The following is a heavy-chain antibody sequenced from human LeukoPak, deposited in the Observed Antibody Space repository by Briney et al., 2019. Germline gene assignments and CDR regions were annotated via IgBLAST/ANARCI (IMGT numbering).Heavy chain of an antibody. CDR1: GFTFSSYA. D-gene: IGHD3-16*01. CDR2: ISYDGSNK. V-gene: IGHV3-30-3*01. J-gene: IGHJ5*02. Sequence: GGSLRLSCAASGFTFSSYAMHWVRQAPGKGLEWVAVISYDGSNKYYADSVKGRFTISRDNSKNTLCLQMNSLRAEDTAVYYCARDGGKNWFDPWGQGTLVTVSS. CDR3: ARDGGKNWFDP.